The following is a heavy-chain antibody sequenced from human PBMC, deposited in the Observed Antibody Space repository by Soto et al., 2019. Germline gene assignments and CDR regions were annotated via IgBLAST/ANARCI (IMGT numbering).Heavy chain of an antibody. J-gene: IGHJ4*02. V-gene: IGHV3-23*01. D-gene: IGHD1-26*01. CDR1: GFTFSTYA. CDR3: ARRGSGSYYDD. CDR2: ISGRGDST. Sequence: EVQLLESGGGLVQPGGSLRLSCAASGFTFSTYAMRWVRQAPGKGLEWVSAISGRGDSTYYADSVKGRFTISRDNSKNTLYLQMNSLRAEDTAVYYCARRGSGSYYDDWGQGTLVTVSS.